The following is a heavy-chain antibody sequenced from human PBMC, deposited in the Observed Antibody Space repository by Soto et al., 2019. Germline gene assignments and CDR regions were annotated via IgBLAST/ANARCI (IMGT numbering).Heavy chain of an antibody. CDR2: IIPIFGTA. D-gene: IGHD6-13*01. J-gene: IGHJ6*02. Sequence: QVQLVQSGAEVKKPGSSVKVSCKASGGTFSSYAISWVRQAPGQGLEWMGGIIPIFGTANYAQKFQGRVTMTANESTSTAYMELSSLRSEDTAVYYCARDQDLAAAGDYYCFGMDVWGQGTTVTVSS. CDR1: GGTFSSYA. V-gene: IGHV1-69*01. CDR3: ARDQDLAAAGDYYCFGMDV.